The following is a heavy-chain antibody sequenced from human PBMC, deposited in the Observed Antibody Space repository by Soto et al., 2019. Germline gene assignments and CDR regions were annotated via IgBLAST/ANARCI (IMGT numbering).Heavy chain of an antibody. CDR2: ISPAGDT. Sequence: SLRLSCSASLITVSNNYMSLFRHTPGKGLEWVSAISPAGDTYYADSVKGRFTISRDNSKNTLYFQMNSLRAEDTAVYYCARDPPGSGSYSYDYWGQGTLVTVSS. D-gene: IGHD3-10*01. J-gene: IGHJ4*02. CDR1: LITVSNNY. CDR3: ARDPPGSGSYSYDY. V-gene: IGHV3-66*01.